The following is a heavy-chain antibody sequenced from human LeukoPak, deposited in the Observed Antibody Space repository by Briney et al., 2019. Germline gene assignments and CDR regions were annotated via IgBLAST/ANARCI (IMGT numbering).Heavy chain of an antibody. Sequence: GASVKVSCKTSGYTFTSYYIHWLRQAPGQRFEWMGWSDPKSGATKYEHFQGRVTMTRDTSISTAYMELSRLTSDDTAVYYCASLSPYYYDSSGFHRGFDYWGQGTLVTVSS. V-gene: IGHV1-2*02. D-gene: IGHD3-22*01. CDR2: SDPKSGAT. CDR3: ASLSPYYYDSSGFHRGFDY. CDR1: GYTFTSYY. J-gene: IGHJ4*02.